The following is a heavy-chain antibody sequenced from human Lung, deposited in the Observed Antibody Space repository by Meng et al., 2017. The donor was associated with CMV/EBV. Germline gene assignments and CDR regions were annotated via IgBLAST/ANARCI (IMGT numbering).Heavy chain of an antibody. CDR2: ISSKANSYAT. D-gene: IGHD4-11*01. J-gene: IGHJ6*02. Sequence: GESLKISCAASGFTFSGSAMHWVRQASGKGLEWVGRISSKANSYATAYAASVKGRFTISRDDSKNTAYLQMNSLKTEDTAVYYCTSWPDYKDYYYYGMDVWGQGXTVTVSS. V-gene: IGHV3-73*01. CDR3: TSWPDYKDYYYYGMDV. CDR1: GFTFSGSA.